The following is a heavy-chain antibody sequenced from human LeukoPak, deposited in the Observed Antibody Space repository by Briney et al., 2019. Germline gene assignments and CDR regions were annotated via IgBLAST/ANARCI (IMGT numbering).Heavy chain of an antibody. CDR3: ANKRGGSGWYFDY. CDR2: ISWDSGSI. J-gene: IGHJ4*02. CDR1: GFTFDDYA. V-gene: IGHV3-9*01. D-gene: IGHD6-19*01. Sequence: PGRSLRLSCAASGFTFDDYAMYWVRQAPGKGLEWVSGISWDSGSIDYADSVKGRFTISRDNAKNSLYLQMNSLRAEDTAVYYCANKRGGSGWYFDYWGQGTLVTVSS.